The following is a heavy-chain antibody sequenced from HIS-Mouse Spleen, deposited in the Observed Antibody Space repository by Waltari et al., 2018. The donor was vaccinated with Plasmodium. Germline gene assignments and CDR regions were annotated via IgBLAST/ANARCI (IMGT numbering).Heavy chain of an antibody. CDR3: ARSIAATVTFYFDY. D-gene: IGHD6-13*01. CDR2: IYYSGST. CDR1: GGSLSRGGYS. J-gene: IGHJ4*02. V-gene: IGHV4-31*03. Sequence: QVQLQESGPGLVKPSQTLSLTCTVPGGSLSRGGYSWSWIRQHPGKGLEWIGYIYYSGSTYYNPSLKSRVTISVDTSKNQFSLKLSSVTAADTAVYYCARSIAATVTFYFDYWGQGTLVTVSS.